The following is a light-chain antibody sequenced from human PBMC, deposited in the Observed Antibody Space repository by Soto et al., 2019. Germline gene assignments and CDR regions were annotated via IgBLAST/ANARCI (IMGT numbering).Light chain of an antibody. CDR1: QTISTY. Sequence: DIQMTQSPYSLSASVGDTVTITCRASQTISTYLNWYQKKAGEAPELLIYAASNLQSGVPLRFTGSGSGTDFTLTILSLQPEDFATYYCQQSYATPLTFGGGTKVEIK. CDR2: AAS. CDR3: QQSYATPLT. V-gene: IGKV1-39*01. J-gene: IGKJ4*01.